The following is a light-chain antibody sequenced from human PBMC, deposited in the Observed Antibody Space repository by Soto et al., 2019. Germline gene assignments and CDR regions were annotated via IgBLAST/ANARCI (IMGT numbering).Light chain of an antibody. CDR3: QQFYMGWT. Sequence: DIQMTQSPSTLSASVGDRVTITCRASQSVRGSLAWYQQQPGKAPKLLIYDVSNLGSGVPSRFSAFGSGTEFTLSISSLQPDDFGTYYCQQFYMGWTFGQGTRVDLK. CDR1: QSVRGS. V-gene: IGKV1-5*01. CDR2: DVS. J-gene: IGKJ1*01.